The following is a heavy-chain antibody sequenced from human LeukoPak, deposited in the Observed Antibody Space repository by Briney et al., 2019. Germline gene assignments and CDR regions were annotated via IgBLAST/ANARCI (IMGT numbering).Heavy chain of an antibody. J-gene: IGHJ4*02. CDR2: IYYSGST. CDR1: GGSISSYY. CDR3: ARISRDGYNYYFDY. D-gene: IGHD5-24*01. V-gene: IGHV4-59*01. Sequence: SETLSLTCTVSGGSISSYYWSWIRQPPGKGLEWIGYIYYSGSTSYNPSLKSRVTISVDTSKNQFSLKLSSVTAADTAVYYCARISRDGYNYYFDYWGQGTLVTVSS.